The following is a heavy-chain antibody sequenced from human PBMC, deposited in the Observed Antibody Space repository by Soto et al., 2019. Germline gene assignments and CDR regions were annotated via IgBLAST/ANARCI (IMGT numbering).Heavy chain of an antibody. Sequence: QVQLVQSGAGVKKPGASVKGSCKASGYTFTSYGISWVRQAPRQGLEWMGWISTYNGNTKYAQKLQGRVTMTTDTSTSTAYMELRSLRSDDTAVFYCAREMVRGVGSDYWGQGTLVTVSS. J-gene: IGHJ4*02. CDR1: GYTFTSYG. CDR3: AREMVRGVGSDY. V-gene: IGHV1-18*04. D-gene: IGHD3-10*01. CDR2: ISTYNGNT.